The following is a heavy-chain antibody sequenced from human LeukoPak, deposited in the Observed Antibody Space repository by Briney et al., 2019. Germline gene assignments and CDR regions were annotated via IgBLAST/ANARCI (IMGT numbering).Heavy chain of an antibody. V-gene: IGHV3-33*08. CDR2: VWHDGSNK. CDR1: GFTFSYYA. CDR3: ARAHSGSSVFDY. D-gene: IGHD6-6*01. J-gene: IGHJ4*02. Sequence: GGSLRLSCAASGFTFSYYAMSWVRQAPGKGLEWVAVVWHDGSNKYYADSVKGRFTVSRDNSKNTLFPQMNSLRAEDTAVYYCARAHSGSSVFDYWGQGTLVSVSS.